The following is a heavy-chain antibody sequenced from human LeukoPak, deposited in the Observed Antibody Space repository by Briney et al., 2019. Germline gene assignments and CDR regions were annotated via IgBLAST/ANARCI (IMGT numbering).Heavy chain of an antibody. CDR1: GFTFSSYG. J-gene: IGHJ6*02. V-gene: IGHV3-33*01. D-gene: IGHD5-18*01. Sequence: GGSLRLSCAASGFTFSSYGMHWVRQAPGKGLEWVAVIRYDGSNKYYADSVKGRFTISRDNSKNTLYLQMNSLRAEDTAVYYCARDTGYSYGVSWYYYYGMDVWGQGTTVTVSS. CDR2: IRYDGSNK. CDR3: ARDTGYSYGVSWYYYYGMDV.